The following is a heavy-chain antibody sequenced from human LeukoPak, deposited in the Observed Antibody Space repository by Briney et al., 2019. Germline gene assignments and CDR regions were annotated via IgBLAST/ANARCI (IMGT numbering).Heavy chain of an antibody. Sequence: PSETLSLTCAVYGGSFSGYYWSWIRQPPGKGLEWIGEINHSGSTNYNTSLKSRVTISVDTSKNKFSLKLSSVPAADTAVYYCARGTSGSFHVGAFDYWGQGTLVTVSS. CDR2: INHSGST. V-gene: IGHV4-34*01. CDR1: GGSFSGYY. D-gene: IGHD1-26*01. J-gene: IGHJ4*02. CDR3: ARGTSGSFHVGAFDY.